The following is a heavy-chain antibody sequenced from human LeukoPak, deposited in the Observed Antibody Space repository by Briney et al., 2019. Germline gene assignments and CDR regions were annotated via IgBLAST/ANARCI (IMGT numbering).Heavy chain of an antibody. V-gene: IGHV3-7*01. CDR1: GFTFSSYW. Sequence: GGSLRLSCAASGFTFSSYWMSWVRQAPGKGLEWVANIKQDGSEKYYVDSVKGRFTISRDNAKNSLYLQMNSLRAEDTAVYYCARDSCSSTSCYNEGHAFDIWGQGTMVTVSS. CDR3: ARDSCSSTSCYNEGHAFDI. J-gene: IGHJ3*02. D-gene: IGHD2-2*02. CDR2: IKQDGSEK.